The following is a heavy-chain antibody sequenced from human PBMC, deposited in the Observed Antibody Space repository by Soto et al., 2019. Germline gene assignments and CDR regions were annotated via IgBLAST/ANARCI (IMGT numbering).Heavy chain of an antibody. CDR3: AKVGPYDSGSYMFRYNWFGP. D-gene: IGHD3-10*01. CDR2: ISYDGSNK. J-gene: IGHJ5*02. Sequence: SCKASGYTFTSYAMHWVRQAPGKGLEWVAVISYDGSNKYYADSVKGRFTISRDNSKNTLYLQMNSLRAEDTAVYYCAKVGPYDSGSYMFRYNWFGPWGPGTLVTVSS. V-gene: IGHV3-30-3*02. CDR1: GYTFTSYA.